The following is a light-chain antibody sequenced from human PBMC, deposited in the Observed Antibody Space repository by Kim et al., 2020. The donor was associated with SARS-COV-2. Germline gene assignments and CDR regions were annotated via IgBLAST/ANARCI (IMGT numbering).Light chain of an antibody. CDR2: EVT. CDR1: SSDVGRYNF. V-gene: IGLV2-23*02. Sequence: PGQSITISCTGTSSDVGRYNFVSWYQHHPGKAPKLIIYEVTKRPSGVSNRFSGSKSGNTASLTLSGLQAEDEADYYCCSYAGTDVIFGGGTQLTVL. J-gene: IGLJ2*01. CDR3: CSYAGTDVI.